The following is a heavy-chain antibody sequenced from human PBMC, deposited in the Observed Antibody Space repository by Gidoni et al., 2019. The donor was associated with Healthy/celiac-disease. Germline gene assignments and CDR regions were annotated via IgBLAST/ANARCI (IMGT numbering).Heavy chain of an antibody. CDR2: IWYDGSNK. CDR3: ARAGGSYYGYFQH. CDR1: EFTFSSYG. V-gene: IGHV3-33*01. Sequence: QVQLVESGGGVVQPGRSLRLSCAASEFTFSSYGMHWVRQAPGKGLEWVAVIWYDGSNKYYADSVKGRFTISRDNSKNTLYLQMNSLRAEDTAVYYCARAGGSYYGYFQHWGQGTLVTVSS. D-gene: IGHD1-26*01. J-gene: IGHJ1*01.